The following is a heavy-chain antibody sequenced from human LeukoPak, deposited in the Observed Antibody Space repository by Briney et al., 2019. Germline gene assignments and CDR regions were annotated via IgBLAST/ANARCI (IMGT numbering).Heavy chain of an antibody. Sequence: GRSLRLSCAASGFTFSSYGMHWVRQAPGKGLEWVAVIWYDGSNKYYADSVKGRFTISRDNSKNTLYLQMNSLRAEDTAVYYCANQPRIAVAGTPLDYWGQGTLVTVSS. CDR3: ANQPRIAVAGTPLDY. V-gene: IGHV3-33*06. CDR1: GFTFSSYG. D-gene: IGHD6-19*01. CDR2: IWYDGSNK. J-gene: IGHJ4*02.